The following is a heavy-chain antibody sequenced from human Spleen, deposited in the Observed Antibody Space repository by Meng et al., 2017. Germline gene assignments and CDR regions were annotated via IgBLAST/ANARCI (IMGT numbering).Heavy chain of an antibody. Sequence: QGQLVQSGAEVKEPGASVKVSCNTDGYTFTGYFLHWVRQAPGQGLEWMGRINPNSGAANYAQKFQGRVTLTRDTSISTAYMELSSLRSDDTAVYYCIYYYDTSGYYFWGQGTLVTVSS. CDR2: INPNSGAA. J-gene: IGHJ4*02. CDR1: GYTFTGYF. CDR3: IYYYDTSGYYF. V-gene: IGHV1-2*06. D-gene: IGHD3-22*01.